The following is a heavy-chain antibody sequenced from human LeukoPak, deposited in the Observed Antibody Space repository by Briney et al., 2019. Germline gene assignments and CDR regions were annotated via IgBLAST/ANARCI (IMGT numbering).Heavy chain of an antibody. Sequence: PGGSLRLSCAASGFTFSSYSMNWVRQAPGKGLEWVSYITSSSSTTYYADSVKGRFTISRDNAKNSLYLQMNSLRAEDTAVYYCSSYVSGSYALFYWGQGTLVTVSS. CDR3: SSYVSGSYALFY. J-gene: IGHJ4*02. CDR2: ITSSSSTT. V-gene: IGHV3-48*01. CDR1: GFTFSSYS. D-gene: IGHD3-16*01.